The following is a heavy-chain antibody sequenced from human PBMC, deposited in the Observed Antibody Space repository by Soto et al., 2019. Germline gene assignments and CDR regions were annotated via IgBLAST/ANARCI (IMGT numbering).Heavy chain of an antibody. J-gene: IGHJ6*02. CDR1: GFTFSSYA. CDR3: ARGKALAAAGRYYYYGMDV. CDR2: ISYDGSNK. Sequence: GGSLRLSCAASGFTFSSYAMHWVRQAPGKGLEWVAVISYDGSNKYYADSVKGRFTISRDNSKNTLYLQMNSLRAEDTAVYYCARGKALAAAGRYYYYGMDVWGQGTTVTVSS. D-gene: IGHD6-13*01. V-gene: IGHV3-30-3*01.